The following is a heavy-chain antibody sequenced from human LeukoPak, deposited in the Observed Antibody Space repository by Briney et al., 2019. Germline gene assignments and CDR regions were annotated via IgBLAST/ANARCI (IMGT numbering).Heavy chain of an antibody. Sequence: QLGGSLRLSCAASGFTFSSYSMNWVRQAPGKGLEWVSYISSSSSTIYYADSVKGRFTISRDNAKNSLYLQMNSLRAEDTAVYYCATLGGYNLVYWGQGTLVTVSS. CDR3: ATLGGYNLVY. J-gene: IGHJ4*02. CDR2: ISSSSSTI. D-gene: IGHD5-24*01. CDR1: GFTFSSYS. V-gene: IGHV3-48*01.